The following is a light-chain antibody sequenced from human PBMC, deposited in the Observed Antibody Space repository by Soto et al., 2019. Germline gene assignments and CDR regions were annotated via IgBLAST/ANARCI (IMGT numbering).Light chain of an antibody. J-gene: IGKJ1*01. Sequence: DIQMTQSPSTLSGSVGDRVTITCRASQTISSWLAWYQQKPGKAPKLLIYTASTLQSGVPSRFSGSVSGTDYTLTISSLQPDDVATYYCQKYNSDPLTFGQGTKVDIK. CDR3: QKYNSDPLT. CDR2: TAS. V-gene: IGKV1-27*01. CDR1: QTISSW.